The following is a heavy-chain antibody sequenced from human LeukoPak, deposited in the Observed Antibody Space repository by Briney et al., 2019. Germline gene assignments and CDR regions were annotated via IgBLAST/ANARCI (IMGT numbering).Heavy chain of an antibody. CDR3: ARVRRWDYYDSSGYSDY. Sequence: PGGSLRLSCAASGFTFSDYYMTWIRQAPGKGLEWISYISSSGSTRYFADSVKGRFTISRDNAKNSLYLQMNSLRAEDTAVYYCARVRRWDYYDSSGYSDYWGQGTLVTVSS. J-gene: IGHJ4*02. CDR2: ISSSGSTR. V-gene: IGHV3-11*01. CDR1: GFTFSDYY. D-gene: IGHD3-22*01.